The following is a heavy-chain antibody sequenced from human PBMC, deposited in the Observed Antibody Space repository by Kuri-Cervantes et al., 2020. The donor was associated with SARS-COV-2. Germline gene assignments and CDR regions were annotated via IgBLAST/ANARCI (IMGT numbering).Heavy chain of an antibody. Sequence: GESLKISCAASGFTSSSYAMHWVRQAPGKGLEWVAVISYDGSNKYYADSVKGRFTVSRDNSKSTLYLQMNSLRAEDTAVYYCAKEGYFGSGSSDAADAFDTWGQGTMVTVSS. CDR2: ISYDGSNK. D-gene: IGHD3-10*01. CDR3: AKEGYFGSGSSDAADAFDT. J-gene: IGHJ3*02. CDR1: GFTSSSYA. V-gene: IGHV3-30-3*01.